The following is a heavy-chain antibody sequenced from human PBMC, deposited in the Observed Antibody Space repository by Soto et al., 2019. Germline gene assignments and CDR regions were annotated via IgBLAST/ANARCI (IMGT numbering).Heavy chain of an antibody. D-gene: IGHD1-1*01. CDR1: GGSIGSSSYY. V-gene: IGHV4-39*01. CDR2: IYYSGST. J-gene: IGHJ6*02. CDR3: ASLQLRDYYYYYGMDV. Sequence: SETLSLTCTVSGGSIGSSSYYWGWIRQPPGKGLEWIGSIYYSGSTYYNPSLKSRVTISVDTSKNQFSLKLSSVTAADTAVYYCASLQLRDYYYYYGMDVWGQGTTVTVSS.